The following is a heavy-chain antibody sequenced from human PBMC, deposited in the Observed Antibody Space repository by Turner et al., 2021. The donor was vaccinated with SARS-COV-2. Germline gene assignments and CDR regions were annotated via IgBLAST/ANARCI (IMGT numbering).Heavy chain of an antibody. CDR3: AVVAATPGSSRGDC. V-gene: IGHV4-39*01. CDR2: NSRRT. Sequence: QPQASGPGLVKPSETLSPPCTVSGGSIRCSSYYWGRHRQRPGTGLEWIGSNSRRTDYNPSHKSRVTISVDTSKNQFSLKLSTVTAADTAVLFCAVVAATPGSSRGDCWGQGTLVTVSS. J-gene: IGHJ4*02. D-gene: IGHD2-15*01. CDR1: GGSIRCSSYY.